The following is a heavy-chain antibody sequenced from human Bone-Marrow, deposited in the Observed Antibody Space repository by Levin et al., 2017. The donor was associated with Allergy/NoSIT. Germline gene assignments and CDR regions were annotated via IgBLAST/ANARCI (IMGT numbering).Heavy chain of an antibody. V-gene: IGHV3-9*01. J-gene: IGHJ4*02. CDR3: AKGADCTKGVCSRGGVEY. D-gene: IGHD2-8*01. Sequence: GGSLRLSCAASGFTFDDYAMHWVRQAPGKGLEWVSGIDWNSGVIGYADSVKGRFTISRDNAKNSLYLQMNSLRAEDTALYYCAKGADCTKGVCSRGGVEYWGQGTLVSVSS. CDR1: GFTFDDYA. CDR2: IDWNSGVI.